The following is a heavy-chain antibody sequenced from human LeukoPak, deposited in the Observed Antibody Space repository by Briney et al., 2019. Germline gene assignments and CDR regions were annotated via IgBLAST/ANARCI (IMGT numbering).Heavy chain of an antibody. J-gene: IGHJ4*02. CDR3: AREWSGFGELPDY. CDR1: GFTFSSHW. CDR2: INSDGSST. V-gene: IGHV3-74*01. D-gene: IGHD3-10*01. Sequence: GGSLRLSCAASGFTFSSHWMHWVRQAPGKGLVWVSRINSDGSSTSYADSVKGRFTISRDNAKNTLYLQMNSLRVEDTAVYYCAREWSGFGELPDYWGQGTLVTVSS.